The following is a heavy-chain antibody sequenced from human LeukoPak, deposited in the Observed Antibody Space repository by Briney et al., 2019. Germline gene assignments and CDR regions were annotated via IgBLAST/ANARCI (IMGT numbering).Heavy chain of an antibody. CDR2: INHSGST. CDR3: ARSSSGWKNYCYYYGMEV. D-gene: IGHD6-19*01. V-gene: IGHV4-34*01. CDR1: GGSFSGYY. Sequence: SETLSLTCAVYGGSFSGYYWSWIRQPPGKGLEWIGEINHSGSTNYNPSLKSRVTISVDTSKNQYSLKLSSVTAADTAVYYCARSSSGWKNYCYYYGMEVWGQGTTVTVSS. J-gene: IGHJ6*02.